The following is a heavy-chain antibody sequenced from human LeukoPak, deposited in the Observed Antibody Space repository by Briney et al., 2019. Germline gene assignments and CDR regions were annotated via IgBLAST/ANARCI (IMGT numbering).Heavy chain of an antibody. J-gene: IGHJ6*02. CDR3: ANSQWELPYYYYYYGMDV. D-gene: IGHD1-26*01. Sequence: PGGSLRLSCAASGFTFSSNAMSWVRQAPGKGLECVSSISGSGADTYYADSVKGRFTISRDNSKNTLYLQMNSLRAEDTAVYYCANSQWELPYYYYYYGMDVWGQGTTVTVSS. CDR1: GFTFSSNA. CDR2: ISGSGADT. V-gene: IGHV3-23*01.